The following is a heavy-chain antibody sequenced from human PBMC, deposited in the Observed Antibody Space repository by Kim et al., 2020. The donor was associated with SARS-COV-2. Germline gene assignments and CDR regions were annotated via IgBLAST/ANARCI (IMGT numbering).Heavy chain of an antibody. V-gene: IGHV3-21*01. CDR1: GFFLSTDS. J-gene: IGHJ6*02. Sequence: GGSLRLSCEASGFFLSTDSMHWVRQAPGKGLEWVSSISGDSRYIYYADSVRGRLTVSRDNAKRSLYLQMNGLGVDDTAVYYCASGPLQGGMDVWGQVTKVTVSS. CDR3: ASGPLQGGMDV. D-gene: IGHD2-15*01. CDR2: ISGDSRYI.